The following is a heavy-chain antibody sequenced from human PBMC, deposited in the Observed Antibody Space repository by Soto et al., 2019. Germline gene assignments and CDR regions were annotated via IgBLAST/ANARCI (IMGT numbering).Heavy chain of an antibody. CDR1: GGTFTTYS. CDR3: ARGSEEWSNLGFFDS. J-gene: IGHJ4*02. V-gene: IGHV1-69*18. D-gene: IGHD3-3*01. CDR2: VITSIASP. Sequence: QVQLVQSGAEVKKPGSSVQVSCKASGGTFTTYSFIWVRQAPGQGLEWLGSVITSIASPNYAQKFQDRVTISADESTRTALLELSSLRSDDTAVYFSARGSEEWSNLGFFDSWGQGTGVTVSS.